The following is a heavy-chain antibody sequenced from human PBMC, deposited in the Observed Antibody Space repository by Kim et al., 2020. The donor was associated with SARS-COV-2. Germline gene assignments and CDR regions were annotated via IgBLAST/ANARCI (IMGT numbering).Heavy chain of an antibody. CDR3: ARGSGGYRPFDY. Sequence: GGSLRLSCAASGFIFSDHYMDWVRQAPGKGLEWVGRIRKKANSYTTKYAASVKGRFTISREDSKSSLYLQMDSLKTEDTAVYYCARGSGGYRPFDYWGRGTLVTVSS. J-gene: IGHJ4*02. CDR2: IRKKANSYTT. CDR1: GFIFSDHY. D-gene: IGHD1-26*01. V-gene: IGHV3-72*01.